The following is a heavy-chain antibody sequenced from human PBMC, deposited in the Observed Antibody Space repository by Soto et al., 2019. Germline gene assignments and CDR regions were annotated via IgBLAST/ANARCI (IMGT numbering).Heavy chain of an antibody. CDR3: ARGLTIFGVVTPTNWFDP. J-gene: IGHJ5*02. D-gene: IGHD3-3*01. CDR1: GYTFTSYG. CDR2: ISAYNGNT. V-gene: IGHV1-18*01. Sequence: ASVKVSCKASGYTFTSYGISWVRQAPGQGLEWMGWISAYNGNTNYAQKLQGRVTMTTDTSTSTAYMELRSLRSDDTAVYYCARGLTIFGVVTPTNWFDPWGQGTLVTVSS.